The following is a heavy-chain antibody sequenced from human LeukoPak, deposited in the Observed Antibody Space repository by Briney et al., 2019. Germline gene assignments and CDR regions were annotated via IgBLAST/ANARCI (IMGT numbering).Heavy chain of an antibody. D-gene: IGHD5-12*01. Sequence: PGGSLRLSCAASGFTFSGFWMNWVRQAPGRGLEWVSCISSSSSYIYYADSVKGRFTISRDNAKNSLYLQMNSLRAEDTAVYYCARERAYIMATITNYMDVWGKGTTVTVSS. CDR1: GFTFSGFW. CDR2: ISSSSSYI. V-gene: IGHV3-21*01. CDR3: ARERAYIMATITNYMDV. J-gene: IGHJ6*03.